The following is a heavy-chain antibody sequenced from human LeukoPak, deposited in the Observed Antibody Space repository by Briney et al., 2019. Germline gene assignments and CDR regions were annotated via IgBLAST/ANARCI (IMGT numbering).Heavy chain of an antibody. Sequence: SETLSLTCTVSGGSLISSSHYWGWIRQPPGKGLEWIGSIYYSGSIYHNPSLKSRVTISIDTSKSRFSLRLSSVTAADTAVYYCARDRAEWQYYFDTSGDYYVGDSFDIWGQGTMVTVSS. CDR3: ARDRAEWQYYFDTSGDYYVGDSFDI. J-gene: IGHJ3*02. CDR2: IYYSGSI. D-gene: IGHD3-22*01. CDR1: GGSLISSSHY. V-gene: IGHV4-39*07.